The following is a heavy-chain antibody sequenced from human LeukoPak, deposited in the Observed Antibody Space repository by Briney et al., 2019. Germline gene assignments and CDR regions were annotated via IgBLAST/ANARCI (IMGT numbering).Heavy chain of an antibody. CDR3: TTHLPYNY. J-gene: IGHJ4*02. CDR2: LKSKTDGGTT. D-gene: IGHD1-14*01. V-gene: IGHV3-15*01. CDR1: GFTFTNAW. Sequence: GGSLRLSCAASGFTFTNAWMSWVRQAPGKAREWIVRLKSKTDGGTTDYAAPVKGRFTISRDDSKNKTSLQMKSLKTEDTAVYYCTTHLPYNYWGQGTLVTVSS.